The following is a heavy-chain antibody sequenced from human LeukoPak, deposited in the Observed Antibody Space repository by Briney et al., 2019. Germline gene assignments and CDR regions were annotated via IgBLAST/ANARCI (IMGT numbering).Heavy chain of an antibody. CDR1: GFTFSNYY. J-gene: IGHJ4*02. CDR2: ISSSSSDT. CDR3: ARVLYDSSGPFAY. Sequence: PGGSLRLSCVASGFTFSNYYMNWVRQAPGKGLEWVSSISSSSSDTYYADSLKGRFTISRDNAKDSLYLQMNSLRAEDTAVYYCARVLYDSSGPFAYWGQGTLVTVSS. V-gene: IGHV3-21*01. D-gene: IGHD3-22*01.